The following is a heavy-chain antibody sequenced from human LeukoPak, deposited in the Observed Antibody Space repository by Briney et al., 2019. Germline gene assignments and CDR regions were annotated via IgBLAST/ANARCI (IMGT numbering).Heavy chain of an antibody. CDR2: IYTSGST. CDR3: ARGQLGPRYFQY. V-gene: IGHV4-61*02. D-gene: IGHD1-1*01. Sequence: SQTLSLTCTVSGGSISSGSYYWSWIRQPAGKGLEWIGRIYTSGSTNYNPSLKSRVTISVDTSKNQFSLKLSSVTAADTAVYYCARGQLGPRYFQYWGQGTLVTVSS. J-gene: IGHJ1*01. CDR1: GGSISSGSYY.